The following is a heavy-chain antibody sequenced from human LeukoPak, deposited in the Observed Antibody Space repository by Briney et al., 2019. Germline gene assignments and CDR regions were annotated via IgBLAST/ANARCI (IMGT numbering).Heavy chain of an antibody. J-gene: IGHJ6*03. D-gene: IGHD3-22*01. CDR3: ASLQGYDSSGYYYALSYYYYMDV. Sequence: PSETLSLTCTVSGGSISSSSYYWGWIRQPPGKGLEWIGSIYYSGSTYYNPSLKSRVTISVDTSKNQFSLKLSSVTAADTAVHYCASLQGYDSSGYYYALSYYYYMDVWGKGTTVTVSS. CDR1: GGSISSSSYY. V-gene: IGHV4-39*01. CDR2: IYYSGST.